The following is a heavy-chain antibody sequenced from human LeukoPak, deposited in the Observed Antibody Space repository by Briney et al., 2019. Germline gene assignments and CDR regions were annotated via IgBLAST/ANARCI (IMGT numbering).Heavy chain of an antibody. CDR3: TTTQYYYDSSGYYYVGY. V-gene: IGHV3-15*01. Sequence: GGSLRLSCAASGFTFSNAWMSWVRQAPGKGLEWVGRIKSKTGGGTTDYAAPVKGRFTISRDDSKNTLYLQMNSLKTEDTAVYYCTTTQYYYDSSGYYYVGYWGQGTLVTVSS. CDR1: GFTFSNAW. D-gene: IGHD3-22*01. CDR2: IKSKTGGGTT. J-gene: IGHJ4*02.